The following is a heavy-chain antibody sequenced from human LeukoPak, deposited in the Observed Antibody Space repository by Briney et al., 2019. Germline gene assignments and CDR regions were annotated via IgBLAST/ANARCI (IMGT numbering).Heavy chain of an antibody. CDR3: ARDREVSIVVVVAATFWFDP. J-gene: IGHJ5*02. CDR1: GGIFSSYT. CDR2: ITPIPGIT. Sequence: SVKVSCKASGGIFSSYTFNWVRQAPGQGLEWMGRITPIPGITNYAETFQGRVTITADKSTSTAYMELSSLRSEDTAVYYCARDREVSIVVVVAATFWFDPWGQGTLVTVSS. D-gene: IGHD2-15*01. V-gene: IGHV1-69*04.